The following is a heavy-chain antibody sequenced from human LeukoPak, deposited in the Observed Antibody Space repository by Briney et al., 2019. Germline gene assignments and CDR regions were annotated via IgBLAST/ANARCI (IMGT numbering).Heavy chain of an antibody. D-gene: IGHD3-3*01. V-gene: IGHV4-61*02. CDR1: GGSISSGSYY. CDR2: IYTSGST. Sequence: SETLSLTCTVSGGSISSGSYYWSWIRQPAGKGLEWIGRIYTSGSTNYNPSLKSRVTISVDTSKNQFSLKLSSVTAADTAVYYCARGDRSGYPNWFDPWGQGTLVTVSS. J-gene: IGHJ5*02. CDR3: ARGDRSGYPNWFDP.